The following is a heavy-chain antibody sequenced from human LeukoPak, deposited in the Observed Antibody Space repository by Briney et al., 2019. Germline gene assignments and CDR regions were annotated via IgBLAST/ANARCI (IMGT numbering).Heavy chain of an antibody. CDR2: ISSSSSTI. J-gene: IGHJ4*02. V-gene: IGHV3-48*01. CDR1: GFTFSSYS. D-gene: IGHD3-22*01. Sequence: GGSLRLSCAASGFTFSSYSMNWVRQAPGKGLEWVSYISSSSSTIYYADSVKGRFTISRDNAKNSLYLQMSSLRAEDTAVYYCARWGVYYYDSSGYFDYWGQGTLVTVSS. CDR3: ARWGVYYYDSSGYFDY.